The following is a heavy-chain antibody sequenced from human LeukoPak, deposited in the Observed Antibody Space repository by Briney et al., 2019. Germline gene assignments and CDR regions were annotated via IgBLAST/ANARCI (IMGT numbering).Heavy chain of an antibody. D-gene: IGHD5-12*01. CDR2: IYHSGST. V-gene: IGHV4-4*02. J-gene: IGHJ4*02. CDR1: GGSISSSNW. Sequence: KPSETLSLTCAVSGGSISSSNWWSWVRQPPGKGLEWIGEIYHSGSTNYNPSLKSRVTISVDTSKNQFSLKLTSVTAADTAVYYCARGKVAFPFDYWGQGTLVTVSS. CDR3: ARGKVAFPFDY.